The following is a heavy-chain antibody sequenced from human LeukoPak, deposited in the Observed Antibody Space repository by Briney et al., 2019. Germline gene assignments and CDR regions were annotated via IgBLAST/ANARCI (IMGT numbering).Heavy chain of an antibody. CDR3: ARGAYCSGGTCYHNPHYYYHMDV. CDR1: GGSVNSGYCY. D-gene: IGHD2-15*01. Sequence: SETLSLTCTVSGGSVNSGYCYWNWIRQPPGKGLEWIGYIYYSGSTKYNPSLKSRVTISVDTSENQFSLKLTSVTAADTAVYYCARGAYCSGGTCYHNPHYYYHMDVWGTGTTVTVSS. V-gene: IGHV4-61*01. J-gene: IGHJ6*03. CDR2: IYYSGST.